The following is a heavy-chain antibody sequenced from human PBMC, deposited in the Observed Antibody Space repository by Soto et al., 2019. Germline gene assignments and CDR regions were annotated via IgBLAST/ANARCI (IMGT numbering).Heavy chain of an antibody. CDR2: INHSGSN. Sequence: SETLSLTCAVFGGSFSGYYWSWIRQPPGNGLEKIGKINHSGSNNYNPSLKKRITITKNKSKNQNKLKTSSETAADTAVYYCARVSGIYYYGMDVWGQGTTVT. V-gene: IGHV4-34*01. CDR1: GGSFSGYY. CDR3: ARVSGIYYYGMDV. J-gene: IGHJ6*02. D-gene: IGHD3-10*01.